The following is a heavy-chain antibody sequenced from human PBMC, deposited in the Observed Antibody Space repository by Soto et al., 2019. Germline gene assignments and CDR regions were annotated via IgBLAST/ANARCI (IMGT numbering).Heavy chain of an antibody. V-gene: IGHV3-7*01. CDR1: GFTFSRDW. Sequence: PGGSLRLSCACSGFTFSRDWMSWVRQAPGKGLEWVANIKEDGSEKNYVDSVKGRFTISRDNAKKSMYLQMNSLRAEDTAIYYSRVGNNPLGHGIQVTV. J-gene: IGHJ5*02. D-gene: IGHD2-15*01. CDR2: IKEDGSEK. CDR3: RVGNNP.